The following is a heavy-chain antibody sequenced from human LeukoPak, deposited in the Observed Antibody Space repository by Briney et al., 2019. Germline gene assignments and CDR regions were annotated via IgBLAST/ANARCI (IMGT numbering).Heavy chain of an antibody. J-gene: IGHJ4*02. CDR3: ARVRFLEWLLFHFDY. CDR2: IKQDGSEK. CDR1: GFTFSSYW. Sequence: PGGSLRLSCAASGFTFSSYWMSWVRQAPGKGLEWVANIKQDGSEKYYVDSVKGRFTISRDNAKNSLYLQMNSLRAEDTAVHYCARVRFLEWLLFHFDYWGQGTLVTVSS. D-gene: IGHD3-3*01. V-gene: IGHV3-7*01.